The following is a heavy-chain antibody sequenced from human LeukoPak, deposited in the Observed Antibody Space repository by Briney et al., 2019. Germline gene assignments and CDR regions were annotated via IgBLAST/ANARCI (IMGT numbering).Heavy chain of an antibody. Sequence: SETLSLTCTVSGGSISSYYWSWIRQPPGKGREWIGYIYYSGSTNYNPSLKSRVTISVDTSKNQFSLKLSSVTAADTAVYYCAGRTRYYYYYGMDVWGQGTTVTVSS. V-gene: IGHV4-59*01. CDR3: AGRTRYYYYYGMDV. J-gene: IGHJ6*02. CDR2: IYYSGST. D-gene: IGHD1-14*01. CDR1: GGSISSYY.